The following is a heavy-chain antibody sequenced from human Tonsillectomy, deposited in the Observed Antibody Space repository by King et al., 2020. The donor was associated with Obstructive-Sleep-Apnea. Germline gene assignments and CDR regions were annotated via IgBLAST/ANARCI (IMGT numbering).Heavy chain of an antibody. CDR1: GGCISSYY. Sequence: VQLQESGPGLVKPSETLSLTCTVAGGCISSYYWSWIRQPPGQGREWIGYIYYSGSTNYNPSLKGRVTISLDTSKNPFSLNLSSVTAADTAVYYCARGRGGSSGSYYGMDVWGQGTTVTVSS. J-gene: IGHJ6*02. V-gene: IGHV4-59*08. D-gene: IGHD2-15*01. CDR2: IYYSGST. CDR3: ARGRGGSSGSYYGMDV.